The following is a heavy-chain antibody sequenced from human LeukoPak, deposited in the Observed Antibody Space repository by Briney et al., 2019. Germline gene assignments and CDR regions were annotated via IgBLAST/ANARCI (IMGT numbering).Heavy chain of an antibody. CDR3: ARDQGSGSYNFDY. J-gene: IGHJ4*02. CDR1: GYTFTGYY. CDR2: INPNGGGT. Sequence: ASVKVSCKASGYTFTGYYMHWVRQAPGQGLEWMGWINPNGGGTNYAQKFQGRVTMTRDTSISTAYMELSRLRSDDTAVYYCARDQGSGSYNFDYWGQGTLVTVSS. V-gene: IGHV1-2*02. D-gene: IGHD3-10*01.